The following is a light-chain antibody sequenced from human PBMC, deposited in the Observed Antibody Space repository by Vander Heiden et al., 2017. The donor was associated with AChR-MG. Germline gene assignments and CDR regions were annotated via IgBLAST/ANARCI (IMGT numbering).Light chain of an antibody. CDR1: SLRSYY. J-gene: IGLJ2*01. Sequence: SSELTQDPAVSVALGQTVRITCQGDSLRSYYASWYQQKPGQAPVLVIYGKNNRPSGIPDRFSGSSSGNTASLTITGAQAEEEADYYCNSRDSSGYRGVFGGGTKLTVL. V-gene: IGLV3-19*01. CDR2: GKN. CDR3: NSRDSSGYRGV.